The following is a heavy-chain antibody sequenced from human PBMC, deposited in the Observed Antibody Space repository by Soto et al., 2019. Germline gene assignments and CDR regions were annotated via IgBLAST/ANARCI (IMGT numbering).Heavy chain of an antibody. CDR3: ARKGSSWSTEDY. D-gene: IGHD6-13*01. Sequence: QVQLVQSGAEVKKPGASVKVSCKASGYTFTSYGISWVRQAPGQGLEWMGWISAYSGNTNYAQKLQGRVTMTTDTSANTAYRELRGLRSDDTAVYYCARKGSSWSTEDYWGQGTLVTVSS. J-gene: IGHJ4*02. CDR2: ISAYSGNT. CDR1: GYTFTSYG. V-gene: IGHV1-18*01.